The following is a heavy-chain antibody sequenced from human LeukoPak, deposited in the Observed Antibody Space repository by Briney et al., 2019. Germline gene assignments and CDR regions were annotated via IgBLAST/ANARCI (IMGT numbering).Heavy chain of an antibody. V-gene: IGHV3-23*01. Sequence: GGSLRLSCAASGFTFSSYAMSWVPQAPGKGLEWVSAISGSGGSTYYADSVKGRFTISRDNSKNTLYLQMNSLRAEDTAVYYCAKVPLLLWFGESHFDYWGQGTLVTVSS. D-gene: IGHD3-10*01. J-gene: IGHJ4*02. CDR3: AKVPLLLWFGESHFDY. CDR1: GFTFSSYA. CDR2: ISGSGGST.